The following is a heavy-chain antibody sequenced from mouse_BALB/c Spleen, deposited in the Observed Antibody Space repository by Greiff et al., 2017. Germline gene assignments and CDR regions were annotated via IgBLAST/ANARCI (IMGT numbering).Heavy chain of an antibody. J-gene: IGHJ3*01. D-gene: IGHD1-1*01. CDR1: GFTFSSYG. Sequence: EVQLQESGGGLVQPGGSRKLSCAASGFTFSSYGMSWVRQTPDKRLEWVATISSGGSYTYYPDSVKGRFTISRDNAKNTLYLQMSSLKSEDTAMYYCARHDVYYGSSFFAYWGQGTLVTVSA. V-gene: IGHV5-6*01. CDR3: ARHDVYYGSSFFAY. CDR2: ISSGGSYT.